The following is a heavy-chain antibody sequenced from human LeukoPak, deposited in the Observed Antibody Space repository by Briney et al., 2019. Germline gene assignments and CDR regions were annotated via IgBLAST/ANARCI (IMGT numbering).Heavy chain of an antibody. CDR2: IYHSGST. Sequence: SETLSLTCAVSGGSISSGAYSWSWIRQPPGKGLEWIGYIYHSGSTYYNPSLKSRVTMSVDTSKNQFSLKLSSVTAADTAVYYCARPYYDSSGYYHDAFDIWGQGTMVTVSS. CDR3: ARPYYDSSGYYHDAFDI. D-gene: IGHD3-22*01. CDR1: GGSISSGAYS. J-gene: IGHJ3*02. V-gene: IGHV4-30-4*07.